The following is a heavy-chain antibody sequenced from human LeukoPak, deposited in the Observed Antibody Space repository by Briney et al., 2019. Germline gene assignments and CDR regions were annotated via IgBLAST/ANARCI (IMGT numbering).Heavy chain of an antibody. CDR3: TRGPTRELRQFDP. CDR1: YGSFSGYF. Sequence: PSETLSLTCAVYYGSFSGYFWTWIRQPPGKGLEWIGEINHSGGTNYNPSLKSRVTISVDTSKNQFSLKLSSVTAADTAVYYCTRGPTRELRQFDPWGQGTLVTVSS. V-gene: IGHV4-34*01. D-gene: IGHD1-26*01. CDR2: INHSGGT. J-gene: IGHJ5*02.